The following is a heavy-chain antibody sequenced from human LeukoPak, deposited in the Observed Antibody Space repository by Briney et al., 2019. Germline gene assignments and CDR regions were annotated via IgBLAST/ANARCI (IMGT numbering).Heavy chain of an antibody. J-gene: IGHJ4*02. V-gene: IGHV3-23*01. CDR3: ARHVDSGGNFYFDY. D-gene: IGHD4-23*01. CDR2: ISDSGSNT. Sequence: PGGSLRLSCEASGFSFGDHGMAWVRQAPGKGLEWVSGISDSGSNTYQGDSLEGRFTISRDNSKNTLYLQMNSLRADDTAFYYCARHVDSGGNFYFDYWGQGSLVTVSS. CDR1: GFSFGDHG.